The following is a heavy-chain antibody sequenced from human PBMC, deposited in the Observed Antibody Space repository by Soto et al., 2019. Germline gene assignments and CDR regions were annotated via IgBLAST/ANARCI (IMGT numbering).Heavy chain of an antibody. CDR3: AKDGTVVPAAMPDY. D-gene: IGHD2-2*01. Sequence: GGSLRLSCAASGFTFSSYAMSWVRQAPGKGLEWVSAISGGGGTTYYTNSVKGRFTISRDNSKNTLFLQMNSLRAEDTAVYYCAKDGTVVPAAMPDYWGQGALVTVSS. CDR2: ISGGGGTT. CDR1: GFTFSSYA. V-gene: IGHV3-23*01. J-gene: IGHJ4*02.